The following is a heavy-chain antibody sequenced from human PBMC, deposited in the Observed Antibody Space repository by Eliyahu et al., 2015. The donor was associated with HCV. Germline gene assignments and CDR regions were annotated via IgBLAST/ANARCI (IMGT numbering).Heavy chain of an antibody. CDR2: ISAVGGST. CDR1: GFTFNTYA. V-gene: IGHV3-23*01. J-gene: IGHJ4*02. D-gene: IGHD5-18*01. CDR3: ARGGYSYGRSFDS. Sequence: DVQVLESGGGLLQPGGSLXLSCVASGFTFNTYAMNWVRQAPGKGXGWXSSISAVGGSTSHADSVKGRVTISRDNSKNTLSLQMNSLRAEDTAIYYCARGGYSYGRSFDSWGQGTLVTVSS.